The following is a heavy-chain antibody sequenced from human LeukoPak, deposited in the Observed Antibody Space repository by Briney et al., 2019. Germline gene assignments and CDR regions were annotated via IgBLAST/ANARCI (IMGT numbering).Heavy chain of an antibody. CDR2: IYYSGTS. CDR1: GGSISNADYY. J-gene: IGHJ3*02. Sequence: SRTLSLTCTLSGGSISNADYYWSWIRQPPGKGLEWIGNIYYSGTSNYNPSLRSRVTISEDTSKNQFSLELNSVTVADTAVYYCARHDQVSTSSPKFNDAFDIWGQGTMVTVSS. D-gene: IGHD2-2*01. V-gene: IGHV4-61*08. CDR3: ARHDQVSTSSPKFNDAFDI.